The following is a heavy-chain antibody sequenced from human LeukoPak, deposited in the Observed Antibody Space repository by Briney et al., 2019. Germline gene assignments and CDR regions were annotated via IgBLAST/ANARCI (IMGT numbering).Heavy chain of an antibody. D-gene: IGHD2-21*02. J-gene: IGHJ4*02. CDR1: GCSTTNYY. CDR3: GRHPLTAPFDY. CDR2: VYHTGHS. Sequence: SETLSLTCTVSGCSTTNYYWSWIRQPPGKGREWIAYVYHTGHSNYKPLLKSRAIISLDTSKNKILLLVTHITAARTAAHYCGRHPLTAPFDYRGQGALVTV. V-gene: IGHV4-59*08.